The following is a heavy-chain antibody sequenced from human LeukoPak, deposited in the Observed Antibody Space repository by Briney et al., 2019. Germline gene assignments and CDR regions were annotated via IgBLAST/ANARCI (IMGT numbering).Heavy chain of an antibody. Sequence: GGSLRLSCAASGFTFSSYGMHWVRQAPGKGLEWVAVISYDGSNKYYADSVKGRFTISRDNSKNTLYLQMSSLRAEDTAVYYCAKDEMDYWGQGTLVTVSS. CDR3: AKDEMDY. CDR2: ISYDGSNK. D-gene: IGHD5-24*01. CDR1: GFTFSSYG. J-gene: IGHJ4*02. V-gene: IGHV3-30*18.